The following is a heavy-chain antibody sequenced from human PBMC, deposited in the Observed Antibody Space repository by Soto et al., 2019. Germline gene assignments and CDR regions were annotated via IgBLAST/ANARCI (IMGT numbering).Heavy chain of an antibody. J-gene: IGHJ6*02. Sequence: SETLSLTCAVSGGSISSSNWWSWVRQPPGKGLEWIGEIYHSGSTNYNPSLKSRVTISVDKSKNQFSLKLSSVTAADTAVYYCARDFHADAYYYGSGSHYYYYGMDVWGQGTTVTVSS. CDR2: IYHSGST. V-gene: IGHV4-4*02. CDR1: GGSISSSNW. D-gene: IGHD3-10*01. CDR3: ARDFHADAYYYGSGSHYYYYGMDV.